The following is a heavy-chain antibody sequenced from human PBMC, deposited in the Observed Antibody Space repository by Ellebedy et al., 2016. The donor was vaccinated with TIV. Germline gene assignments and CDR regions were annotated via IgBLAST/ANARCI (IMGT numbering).Heavy chain of an antibody. CDR2: INHSGST. CDR3: ARSGPSWIQLWSGNFDY. V-gene: IGHV4-34*01. Sequence: MPSETLSLTCAVYGGSFSGYYWSWIRQPPGKGLEWIGEINHSGSTNYNPSLKSRVTISVDTSKNQFSLKLSSVTAADTAVYYCARSGPSWIQLWSGNFDYWGQGTLVTVSS. J-gene: IGHJ4*02. CDR1: GGSFSGYY. D-gene: IGHD5-18*01.